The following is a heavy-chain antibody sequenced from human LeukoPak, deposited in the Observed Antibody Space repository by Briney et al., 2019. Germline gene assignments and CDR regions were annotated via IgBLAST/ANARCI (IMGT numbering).Heavy chain of an antibody. J-gene: IGHJ4*01. CDR2: IIPIFGTA. Sequence: GASVKVSCKASGGTFSSYVISWVRQAAGQGLEGVGGIIPIFGTANYAQKFQGRVTITTDESTSTAYMELSSLRSEDTAVYYCARAQKGYSYGTYYFDYRGTRTLVTASS. D-gene: IGHD5-18*01. CDR3: ARAQKGYSYGTYYFDY. CDR1: GGTFSSYV. V-gene: IGHV1-69*05.